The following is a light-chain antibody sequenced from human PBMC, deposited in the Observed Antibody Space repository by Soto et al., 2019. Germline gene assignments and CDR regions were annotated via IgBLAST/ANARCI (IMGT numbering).Light chain of an antibody. CDR2: GAF. CDR1: PSVANF. V-gene: IGKV3-11*01. CDR3: QQRNVWPPVT. J-gene: IGKJ5*01. Sequence: EIVLIQSPATLSLSPGERATLSCRASPSVANFVAWYQQKPGQAPRLLIYGAFNRATGIPARFSGSGSGTDFTLTSSSLEPEDAALYYCQQRNVWPPVTFGQGTGLEIK.